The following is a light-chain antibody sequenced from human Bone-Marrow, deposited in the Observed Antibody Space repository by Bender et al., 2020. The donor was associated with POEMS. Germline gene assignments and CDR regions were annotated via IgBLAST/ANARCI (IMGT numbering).Light chain of an antibody. J-gene: IGLJ3*02. CDR1: SSNIGAHA. CDR2: SSH. V-gene: IGLV1-44*01. Sequence: QSVLTQPPSASGTPGQRVTTSCSGGSSNIGAHAVNWYQHLPGTAPKLLIYSSHRRPSEVPDRFSGSRSGTSASLAISGLQSEDEADYYCAVWDGSLNGWVFGGGTKLTVL. CDR3: AVWDGSLNGWV.